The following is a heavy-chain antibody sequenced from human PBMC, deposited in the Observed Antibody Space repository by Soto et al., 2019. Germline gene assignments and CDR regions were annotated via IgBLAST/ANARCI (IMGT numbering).Heavy chain of an antibody. V-gene: IGHV3-23*01. D-gene: IGHD1-26*01. Sequence: GGSLRLSCAASGFTFSSYAMSWVRQAPGKGLEWVSAISGSGGSTYYADSVKGRFTISRDNSKNTLYLQMNSLRAEDTAVYYCAKVVYSGSYVIIYYFDYWGQGTLVTVSS. J-gene: IGHJ4*02. CDR2: ISGSGGST. CDR1: GFTFSSYA. CDR3: AKVVYSGSYVIIYYFDY.